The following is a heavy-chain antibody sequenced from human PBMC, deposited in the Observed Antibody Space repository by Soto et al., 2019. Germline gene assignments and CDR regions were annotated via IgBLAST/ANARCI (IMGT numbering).Heavy chain of an antibody. CDR3: ARKPRLQYWYFHL. CDR1: RFAFQNHG. Sequence: EVQLVASGGSVIRPGGSLRLSCAASRFAFQNHGMDWVRQVPGKGLEWVAGISGSGVNAGYADSVKARFTISRDNGDNSLYLEINHLAVEDTALYHCARKPRLQYWYFHLWGRGTLCTFSS. J-gene: IGHJ2*01. V-gene: IGHV3-20*01. CDR2: ISGSGVNA.